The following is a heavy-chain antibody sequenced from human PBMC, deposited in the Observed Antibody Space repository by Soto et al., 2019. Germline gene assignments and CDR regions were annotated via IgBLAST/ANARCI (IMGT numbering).Heavy chain of an antibody. CDR3: AKSVSHPLYFDY. V-gene: IGHV3-74*01. CDR2: ISSSVGST. CDR1: GFTFSSYW. J-gene: IGHJ4*02. Sequence: PGGSLRLSCEASGFTFSSYWMHWVRQGPGKGLEWVSPISSSVGSTNYADSVKGRFTISRDNAKNTLYLQMNSLRAEDTAVYYCAKSVSHPLYFDYWGQGTLVTVSS.